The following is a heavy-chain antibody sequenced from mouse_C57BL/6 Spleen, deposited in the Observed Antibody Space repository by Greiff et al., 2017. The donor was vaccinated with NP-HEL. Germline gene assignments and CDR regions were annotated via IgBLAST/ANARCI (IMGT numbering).Heavy chain of an antibody. J-gene: IGHJ2*01. Sequence: QVQLKQPGAELVRPGSSVKLSCKASGYTFTSYWMHWVKQRPIQGLEWIGNIDPSDSETHYNQKFKDKATLTVDKSSSTAYMQLSSLTSEDAAVYYCARGEVTTLDYWGQGTTLTVSS. V-gene: IGHV1-52*01. CDR1: GYTFTSYW. CDR2: IDPSDSET. D-gene: IGHD2-2*01. CDR3: ARGEVTTLDY.